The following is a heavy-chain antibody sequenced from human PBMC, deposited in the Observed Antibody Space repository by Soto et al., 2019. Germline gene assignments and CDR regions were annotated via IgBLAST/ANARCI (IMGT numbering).Heavy chain of an antibody. V-gene: IGHV4-31*03. J-gene: IGHJ1*01. CDR2: IYYSGST. CDR1: GGSISSGGYY. D-gene: IGHD4-17*01. CDR3: ARGGRRTTVTRGPEYFQH. Sequence: QVQLQESGPGLVKPSQTLSLTCTVSGGSISSGGYYWSWIRQHPGKGLEWIGYIYYSGSTYYNPSLKSRVTISVDTSKNQFSLKLSSVIAADTAVYYCARGGRRTTVTRGPEYFQHWGQGTLVTVFS.